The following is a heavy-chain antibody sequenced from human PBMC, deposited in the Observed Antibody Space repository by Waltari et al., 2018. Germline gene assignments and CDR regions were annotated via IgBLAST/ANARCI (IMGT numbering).Heavy chain of an antibody. CDR1: GYTLTEVS. CDR3: ATLPPRQIPEGMLSY. D-gene: IGHD2-8*01. J-gene: IGHJ4*02. V-gene: IGHV1-24*01. CDR2: FDPEDGET. Sequence: QVQLVQSGAEVKKPGASVKVSCKVSGYTLTEVSMHWVRPAPGKGLEWMGGFDPEDGETIYAQKFQGRVTMTEDTSTDTAYMELSSLRSEDTAVYYCATLPPRQIPEGMLSYWGQGTLVTVSS.